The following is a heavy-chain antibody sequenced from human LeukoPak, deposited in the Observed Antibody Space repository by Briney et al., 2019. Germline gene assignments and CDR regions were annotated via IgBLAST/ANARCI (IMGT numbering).Heavy chain of an antibody. D-gene: IGHD3-10*01. Sequence: SVKVSCKASGGTFSSYAISWVRQAPGQGLEWMGGIIPIFGTANYAQKFQGRVAITTDESTSTAYMELSSLRSEDTAVYYCARERAPGALHAFDIWGQGTMVTVSS. CDR1: GGTFSSYA. CDR2: IIPIFGTA. CDR3: ARERAPGALHAFDI. J-gene: IGHJ3*02. V-gene: IGHV1-69*05.